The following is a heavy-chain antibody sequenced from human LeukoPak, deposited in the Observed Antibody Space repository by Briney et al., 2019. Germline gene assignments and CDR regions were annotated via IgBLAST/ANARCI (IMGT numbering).Heavy chain of an antibody. J-gene: IGHJ4*02. V-gene: IGHV4-38-2*01. CDR1: GYSISTGYY. Sequence: PSETLSLTCAVSGYSISTGYYWAWIRPPPGKGLEWIGSIYHSGSTYYNPSLKSRVTISVDTSKNQFSLKLSSVTAADTAVYYCARLPYSNYGGVWGQGTLVTVSS. D-gene: IGHD4-11*01. CDR2: IYHSGST. CDR3: ARLPYSNYGGV.